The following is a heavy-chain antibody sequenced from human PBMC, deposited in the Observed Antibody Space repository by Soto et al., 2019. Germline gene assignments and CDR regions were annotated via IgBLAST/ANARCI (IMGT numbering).Heavy chain of an antibody. CDR1: GGSISSYY. Sequence: SETLSLTCTVSGGSISSYYWSWIRQPPGKGLEWIGYIYYSGSTNYNPSLKSRVTISVDTSKNQFSLKLSSVTAADTAVYYCAREGGQQLVVGDNWFDPWGQGTLVTVSS. D-gene: IGHD6-13*01. CDR3: AREGGQQLVVGDNWFDP. V-gene: IGHV4-59*01. CDR2: IYYSGST. J-gene: IGHJ5*02.